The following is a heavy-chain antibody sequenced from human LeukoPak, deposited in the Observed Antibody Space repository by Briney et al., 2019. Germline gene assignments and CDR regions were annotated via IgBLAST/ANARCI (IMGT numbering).Heavy chain of an antibody. J-gene: IGHJ5*02. Sequence: PGVSLRLSCAASGFSFSNCGMHWVRQAPGRGLEWVALISYDGTYKYYVDSVKGRFTISRDNSKNTLYLQMNSLRVEDTAVYYCAKDLGLTASSPLEFDPWGLGALVTVSS. CDR2: ISYDGTYK. V-gene: IGHV3-30*18. CDR3: AKDLGLTASSPLEFDP. D-gene: IGHD2-21*02. CDR1: GFSFSNCG.